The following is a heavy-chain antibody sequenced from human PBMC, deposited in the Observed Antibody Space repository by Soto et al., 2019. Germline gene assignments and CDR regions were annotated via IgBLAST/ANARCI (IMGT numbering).Heavy chain of an antibody. V-gene: IGHV3-64D*06. CDR1: GFTFSNYS. D-gene: IGHD2-15*01. J-gene: IGHJ4*02. Sequence: PGGSLRLSCSVFGFTFSNYSIHWVRQAPGKGLQYVSSISSNGVRTYYADSVKGRFTISRDNSKSTLYLQMSSLRPEDTAVYYCVKDRWIDYLGRGTLLTVCS. CDR3: VKDRWIDY. CDR2: ISSNGVRT.